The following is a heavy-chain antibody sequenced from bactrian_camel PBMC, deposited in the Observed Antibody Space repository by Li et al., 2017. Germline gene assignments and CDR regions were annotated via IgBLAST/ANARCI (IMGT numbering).Heavy chain of an antibody. Sequence: VQLVESGGASVRPGESLKLTCQANAYTFARCCKGWIRDTLSKGRAAVAIIDTTRDTTAYADSVKGRFTISQDHANNVVYLEMKNLEPEDTAIYYCAARGRHVIQGCPEDWIEDGYWGQGTQVTVS. D-gene: IGHD3*01. CDR3: AARGRHVIQGCPEDWIEDGY. CDR1: AYTFARCC. CDR2: IDTTRDTT. V-gene: IGHV3S40*01. J-gene: IGHJ4*01.